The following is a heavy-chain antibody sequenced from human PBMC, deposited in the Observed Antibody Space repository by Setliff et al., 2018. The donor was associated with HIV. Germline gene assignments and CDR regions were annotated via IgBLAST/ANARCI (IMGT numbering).Heavy chain of an antibody. V-gene: IGHV1-18*04. D-gene: IGHD4-17*01. CDR3: AKDPSVTVTTI. J-gene: IGHJ3*02. Sequence: ASVKVSCKASGYTFTGYYMHWVRQAPGQGPEWMGWISTYNGNTNYAQKFQGRVTMTTDTSTSTVYMELRSLRSDDTAVYYCAKDPSVTVTTIWGQGTMVTVSS. CDR2: ISTYNGNT. CDR1: GYTFTGYY.